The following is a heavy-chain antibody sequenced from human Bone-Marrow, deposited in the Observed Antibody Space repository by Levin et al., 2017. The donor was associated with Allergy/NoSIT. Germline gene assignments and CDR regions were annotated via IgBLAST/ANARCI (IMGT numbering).Heavy chain of an antibody. V-gene: IGHV3-11*03. J-gene: IGHJ4*02. CDR3: ARSHCSGGSCYLYYFDY. D-gene: IGHD2-15*01. Sequence: GGSLRLSCAASGFTFSDYYMSWIRQAPGKGLEWVSYISSSSSYTNYADSVKGRFTISRDNAKNSLYLQMNSLRAEDTAVYYCARSHCSGGSCYLYYFDYWGQGTLVTVSS. CDR1: GFTFSDYY. CDR2: ISSSSSYT.